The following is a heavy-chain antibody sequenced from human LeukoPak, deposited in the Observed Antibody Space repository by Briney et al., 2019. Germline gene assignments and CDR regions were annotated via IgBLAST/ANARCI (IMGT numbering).Heavy chain of an antibody. CDR2: ISGSGTST. J-gene: IGHJ4*02. D-gene: IGHD3-22*01. V-gene: IGHV3-23*01. Sequence: GGSLRLSCAASGFTFSNYAMSWVCQAPGKGLEWVSGISGSGTSTYYADSVKGRFTISRDNSKNTLYLQMNSLRAEDTAVYYCASRNYYDSSGYYYYYFDYWGQGILVTVSS. CDR3: ASRNYYDSSGYYYYYFDY. CDR1: GFTFSNYA.